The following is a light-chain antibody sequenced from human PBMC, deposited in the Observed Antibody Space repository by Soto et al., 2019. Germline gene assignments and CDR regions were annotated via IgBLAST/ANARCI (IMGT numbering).Light chain of an antibody. J-gene: IGLJ1*01. CDR3: QSYDRSLRTYV. CDR1: SSNIGAGYD. Sequence: QSVLTQPPSVSGAPGQRVTISCSGRSSNIGAGYDVNWYRQLPGTAPKLLIYGNSDRPSGVPDRFSGSKSGTSASLAITGLQAEDEADYFCQSYDRSLRTYVFGTGTRSPS. V-gene: IGLV1-40*01. CDR2: GNS.